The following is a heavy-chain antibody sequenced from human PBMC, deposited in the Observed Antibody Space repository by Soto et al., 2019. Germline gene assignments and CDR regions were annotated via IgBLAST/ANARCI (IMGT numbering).Heavy chain of an antibody. Sequence: PSETLSLTCTVSGGSISSGGYYWSWIRQHPGKGLEWIGYIYYSGSTYYNPSLKSRVTISVDTSKNQFSLKLSSVTAADTAVYYCARDCSGGRCSAFDPWGQGTLVTVAS. D-gene: IGHD2-15*01. CDR3: ARDCSGGRCSAFDP. CDR2: IYYSGST. J-gene: IGHJ5*02. CDR1: GGSISSGGYY. V-gene: IGHV4-31*03.